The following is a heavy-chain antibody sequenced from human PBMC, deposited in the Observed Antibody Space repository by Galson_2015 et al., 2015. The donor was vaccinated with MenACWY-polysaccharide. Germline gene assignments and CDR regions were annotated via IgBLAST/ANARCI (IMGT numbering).Heavy chain of an antibody. CDR1: GFTFSSYA. CDR2: ISGSGGST. V-gene: IGHV3-23*01. J-gene: IGHJ4*02. Sequence: SLRLSCAASGFTFSSYAMSWVRQAPGKGLEWVSAISGSGGSTYYADSVKGRFTISRDNSKNTLYLQMNSPRAEDTAVYYCAKDLDWNDVPSYYFDYWGQGTLVTVSS. CDR3: AKDLDWNDVPSYYFDY. D-gene: IGHD1-1*01.